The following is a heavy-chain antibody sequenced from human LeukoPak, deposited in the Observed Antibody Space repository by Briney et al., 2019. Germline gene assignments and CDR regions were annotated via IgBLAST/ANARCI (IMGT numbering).Heavy chain of an antibody. Sequence: GSSVKVSCKASGGTFSSYAISWVRQAPGQGLEWMGIINPSGGSTSYAQKFQGRVTMTRDTSTSTVYMELSSLRSEDTAVYYCARGRGSYVDYWGQGTLVTVSS. CDR1: GGTFSSYA. D-gene: IGHD1-26*01. CDR2: INPSGGST. J-gene: IGHJ4*03. CDR3: ARGRGSYVDY. V-gene: IGHV1-46*01.